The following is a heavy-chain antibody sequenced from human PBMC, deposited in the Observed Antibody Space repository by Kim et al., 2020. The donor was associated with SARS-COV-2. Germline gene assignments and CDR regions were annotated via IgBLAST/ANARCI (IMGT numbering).Heavy chain of an antibody. Sequence: ASVKVSCKASGYTFTSYYMHWVRQAPGQGLEWMGIINPSGGSTSYAQKFQGRVTMTRDTSTSTVYMELSSLRSEDTAVYYCARDPSVGGNNYYGMDVWGQGTTVTVSS. J-gene: IGHJ6*02. D-gene: IGHD1-26*01. V-gene: IGHV1-46*01. CDR1: GYTFTSYY. CDR3: ARDPSVGGNNYYGMDV. CDR2: INPSGGST.